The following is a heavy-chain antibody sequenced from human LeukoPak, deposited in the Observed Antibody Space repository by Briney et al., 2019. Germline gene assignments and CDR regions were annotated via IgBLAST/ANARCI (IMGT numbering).Heavy chain of an antibody. Sequence: RPGGSLRLSCAASGFTFDDYGMSWVRQAPGKGLEWVSGINWNGGSTGYADSVKGRFTISRDNAKNSLYLQMNSLRAEDTALYYCARATTDYGDYDVDAFDIWGQGTMVTVSS. D-gene: IGHD4-17*01. CDR2: INWNGGST. V-gene: IGHV3-20*04. CDR3: ARATTDYGDYDVDAFDI. J-gene: IGHJ3*02. CDR1: GFTFDDYG.